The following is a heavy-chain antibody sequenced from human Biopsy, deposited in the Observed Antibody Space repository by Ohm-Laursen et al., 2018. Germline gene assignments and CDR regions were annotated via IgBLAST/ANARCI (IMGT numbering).Heavy chain of an antibody. J-gene: IGHJ5*01. CDR3: ARVRGGFLEWFDY. Sequence: SDTLSLTCPVSGESMGTYYWTWIRQPPGKGLEWIASIYYSGTTNKNPSLKSRVTISEDTSKRQFYLELSSVTAADTAIYYCARVRGGFLEWFDYWGQGTLITVSS. V-gene: IGHV4-59*07. CDR1: GESMGTYY. D-gene: IGHD3-3*01. CDR2: IYYSGTT.